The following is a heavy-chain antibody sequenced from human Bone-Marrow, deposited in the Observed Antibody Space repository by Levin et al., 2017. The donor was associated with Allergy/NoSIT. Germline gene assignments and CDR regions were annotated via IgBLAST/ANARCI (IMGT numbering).Heavy chain of an antibody. V-gene: IGHV4-59*01. CDR1: GGSISSYY. CDR2: IYYSGST. D-gene: IGHD5-24*01. J-gene: IGHJ4*02. Sequence: SQTLSLTCTVSGGSISSYYWTWLRQPPGKGLEWIGYIYYSGSTNYNPSLKSRVTMSVDTSKNQLSLKLSSVTAADTAIYYCARGRGGYRNGDYDYWGQGTLVTVSS. CDR3: ARGRGGYRNGDYDY.